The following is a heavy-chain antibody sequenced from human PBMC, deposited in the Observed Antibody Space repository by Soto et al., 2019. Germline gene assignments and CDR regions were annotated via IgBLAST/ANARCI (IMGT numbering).Heavy chain of an antibody. CDR1: GYTFTSYD. CDR2: MNPNSGNT. D-gene: IGHD4-17*01. CDR3: ARTLYGDNVDY. J-gene: IGHJ4*02. V-gene: IGHV1-8*01. Sequence: QVQLVQSGAEVKKPGASVKVSCKASGYTFTSYDINWVRQATGQGLEWMGWMNPNSGNTGYAQKFQGTLTITRTTSISTAYMALSSLRSEDTAVYYCARTLYGDNVDYWCQGTLVTVSS.